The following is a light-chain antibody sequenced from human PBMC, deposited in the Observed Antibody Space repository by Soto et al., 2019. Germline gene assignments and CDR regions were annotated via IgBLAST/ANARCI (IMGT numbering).Light chain of an antibody. J-gene: IGKJ3*01. CDR2: GAS. V-gene: IGKV3-15*01. CDR1: QSISSN. Sequence: EIVMTQSPATLSVSPGERATLSCRASQSISSNLAWYQQKPGQAPRLLIYGASTRATGIPATFSGSGSGTEFTLTISSLQSEDFAVYYCHQYNNLPFTFGPGTKVDIK. CDR3: HQYNNLPFT.